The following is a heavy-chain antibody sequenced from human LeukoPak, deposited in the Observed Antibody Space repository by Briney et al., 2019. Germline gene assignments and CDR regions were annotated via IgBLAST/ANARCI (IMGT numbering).Heavy chain of an antibody. CDR2: IYYSGST. V-gene: IGHV4-59*12. Sequence: PSETLSLTCTVSGGSISSYYWSWIRQPPGKGLEWIGSIYYSGSTYYNPSLKSRVTISVDTSKNQFSLKLSSVTAADTAVYYCARASIAAAGTGWFDPWGQGTLVTVSS. D-gene: IGHD6-13*01. CDR1: GGSISSYY. CDR3: ARASIAAAGTGWFDP. J-gene: IGHJ5*02.